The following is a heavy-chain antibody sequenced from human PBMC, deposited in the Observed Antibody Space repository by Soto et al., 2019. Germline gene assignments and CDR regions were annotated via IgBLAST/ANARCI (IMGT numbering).Heavy chain of an antibody. V-gene: IGHV1-2*02. CDR2: INPNSGGT. J-gene: IGHJ5*02. CDR3: ARGLKYDILTGYDPSTNWFDP. D-gene: IGHD3-9*01. CDR1: GYTFTGYY. Sequence: GAPVKVSCKASGYTFTGYYMHWVRQAPGQGLEWMGWINPNSGGTNYAQKFQGRVTMTRDTSISTAYMELSRLRSDDTAVYYCARGLKYDILTGYDPSTNWFDPWGQGTLVTVSS.